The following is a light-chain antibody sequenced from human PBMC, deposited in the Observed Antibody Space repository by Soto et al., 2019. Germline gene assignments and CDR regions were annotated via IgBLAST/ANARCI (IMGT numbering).Light chain of an antibody. CDR1: SSNIGGNT. J-gene: IGLJ1*01. V-gene: IGLV1-44*01. Sequence: QSVLTQPPSASGTPGQRVTISCSGSSSNIGGNTVNWYQQLPGTAPKLLIYSNNQRPSGVPDRFSGSKSGTSASLAISGLQSEDEADYYCAPWDDSLNGFYVFGTGTKLTVL. CDR2: SNN. CDR3: APWDDSLNGFYV.